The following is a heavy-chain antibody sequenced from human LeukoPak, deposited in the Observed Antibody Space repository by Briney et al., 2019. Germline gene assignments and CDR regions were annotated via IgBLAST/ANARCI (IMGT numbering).Heavy chain of an antibody. V-gene: IGHV1-8*01. CDR2: MNPNSGNT. Sequence: ASVKVSCKASGYTFTSYDINWVRQATGQGLGWMGWMNPNSGNTGYAQKFQDRVTMTRNTSISTAYMELSSLRSEDTAVYYCARGDAGLLWFGELLYMDVWGQGTTVTVSS. D-gene: IGHD3-10*01. CDR1: GYTFTSYD. CDR3: ARGDAGLLWFGELLYMDV. J-gene: IGHJ6*02.